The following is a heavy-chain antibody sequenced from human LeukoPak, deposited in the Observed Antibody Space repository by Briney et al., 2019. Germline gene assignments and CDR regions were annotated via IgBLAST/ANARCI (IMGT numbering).Heavy chain of an antibody. D-gene: IGHD3-22*01. V-gene: IGHV4-59*01. J-gene: IGHJ4*02. CDR1: GFSFSDTW. CDR2: IYYSGST. Sequence: GSLRLSCAASGFSFSDTWMNWVRQPPGKGLEWIGYIYYSGSTNYNPSLKSRVTISVDTSKNQFSLKLSSVTAADTAVYYCASLRSDSSGYYNLRIDYWGQGTLVTVSS. CDR3: ASLRSDSSGYYNLRIDY.